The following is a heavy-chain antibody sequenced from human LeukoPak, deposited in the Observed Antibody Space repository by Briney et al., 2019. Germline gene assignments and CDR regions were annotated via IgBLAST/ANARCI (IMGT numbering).Heavy chain of an antibody. CDR3: AKFGYSSSSWDY. D-gene: IGHD6-6*01. J-gene: IGHJ4*02. V-gene: IGHV3-30*18. CDR2: ISYDGSNK. Sequence: GGSLRLSCAASGFTFSSYGMHWVRQAPGKGLEWVAVISYDGSNKYYADPVKGRFTISRDNSKNTLYLQMNSLRAEDTAVYYCAKFGYSSSSWDYWGQGTLVTVSS. CDR1: GFTFSSYG.